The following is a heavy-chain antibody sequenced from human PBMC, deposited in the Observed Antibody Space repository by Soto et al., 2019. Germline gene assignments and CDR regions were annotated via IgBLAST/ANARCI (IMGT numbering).Heavy chain of an antibody. CDR3: AALTAVYTRFYYLDY. D-gene: IGHD1-20*01. CDR2: TYYRSKWYN. J-gene: IGHJ4*02. Sequence: SQTLSLTCAISGDSVSSNSAAWNWIRQSPSRGLEWLGRTYYRSKWYNDYAVSVKSRITINPDTSKNQFSLQLSSVTAADTAVYYCAALTAVYTRFYYLDYWGKGTRVTVSS. V-gene: IGHV6-1*01. CDR1: GDSVSSNSAA.